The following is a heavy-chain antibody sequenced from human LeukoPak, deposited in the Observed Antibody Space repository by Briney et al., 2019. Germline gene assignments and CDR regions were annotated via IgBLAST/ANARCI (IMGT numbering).Heavy chain of an antibody. J-gene: IGHJ3*02. D-gene: IGHD1-26*01. V-gene: IGHV3-48*03. CDR2: FRSSRGTI. CDR1: GFSIRTYG. CDR3: ARGTLLNAFDI. Sequence: SLRLSYAAAGFSIRTYGMTWVRQAPGKGLEWVSYFRSSRGTIYYADSVRGRFTVSGDSAKNSLYLQMNSLRADDTAVYYCARGTLLNAFDIWGQGTMVTVSS.